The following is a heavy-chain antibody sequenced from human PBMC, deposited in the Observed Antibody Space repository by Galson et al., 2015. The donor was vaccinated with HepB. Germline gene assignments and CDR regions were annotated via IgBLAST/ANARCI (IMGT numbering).Heavy chain of an antibody. CDR2: IIPIFGTA. D-gene: IGHD1-26*01. J-gene: IGHJ4*02. CDR1: GGTFSSYA. V-gene: IGHV1-69*13. Sequence: SVKVSCKASGGTFSSYAISWVRQAPGQGLEWMGGIIPIFGTANYAQKFQGRVTITADESTSTAYMELSSLRSEDTAVYYCAEGLGSGSYSPRDYWGQGTLVTVSS. CDR3: AEGLGSGSYSPRDY.